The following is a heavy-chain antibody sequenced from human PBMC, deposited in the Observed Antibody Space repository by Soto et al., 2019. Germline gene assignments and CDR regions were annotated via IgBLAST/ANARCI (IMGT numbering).Heavy chain of an antibody. CDR3: ASFRGGSAFDI. CDR1: GFTFSSYS. J-gene: IGHJ3*02. D-gene: IGHD3-10*01. V-gene: IGHV3-21*01. Sequence: EVQLVESGGGLVKPGGSLRPSCAASGFTFSSYSMNWVRQAPGKGLEWVSSISSSSSYIYYADSVKGRFTISRDNAKNSLYLQMNSLRAEDTAVYYCASFRGGSAFDIWGQGTMVTVSS. CDR2: ISSSSSYI.